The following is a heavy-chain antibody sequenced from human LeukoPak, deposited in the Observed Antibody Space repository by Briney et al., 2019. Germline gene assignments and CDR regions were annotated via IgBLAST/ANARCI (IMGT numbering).Heavy chain of an antibody. D-gene: IGHD1-26*01. Sequence: GGSLRLSCAASGFTFSSYAMHWVRQAPGKGLEWVAVISYDGSNKYYADSVKGRFTISRDNSRNTLYLQMDSLRSEDTAVYYCAKDTRGASNWFDPWGQGTLVTVSS. V-gene: IGHV3-30-3*01. CDR3: AKDTRGASNWFDP. CDR2: ISYDGSNK. CDR1: GFTFSSYA. J-gene: IGHJ5*02.